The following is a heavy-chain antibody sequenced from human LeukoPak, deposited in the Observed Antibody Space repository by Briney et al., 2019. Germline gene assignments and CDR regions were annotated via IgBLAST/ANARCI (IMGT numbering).Heavy chain of an antibody. D-gene: IGHD2-21*01. CDR2: INPNSGGT. CDR1: GYTFTGYY. V-gene: IGHV1-2*02. CDR3: ARGPNCGGDCYHFDY. J-gene: IGHJ4*02. Sequence: ASVKVSCKAFGYTFTGYYMHWVRQVPGQGLEWMGWINPNSGGTNYAQKFQGRVTMTRDTSINTAYMELSRLRSDDTAVYYCARGPNCGGDCYHFDYWGQGTLVTVSS.